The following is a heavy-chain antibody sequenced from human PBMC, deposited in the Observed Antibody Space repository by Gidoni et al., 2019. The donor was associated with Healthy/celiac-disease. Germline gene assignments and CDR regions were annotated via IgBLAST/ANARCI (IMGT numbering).Heavy chain of an antibody. CDR1: GGSIISSSYY. V-gene: IGHV4-39*01. Sequence: QLQLQESCPGLVKPSETLSLTCTVSGGSIISSSYYWGWIRQPPGKGLEWIGSIYYSGSTYYNPSLKSRVTISVDTSKNQFSLKLSSVTAADTAVYYCVRRNWFDPWGQGTLVTVSS. CDR3: VRRNWFDP. CDR2: IYYSGST. J-gene: IGHJ5*02.